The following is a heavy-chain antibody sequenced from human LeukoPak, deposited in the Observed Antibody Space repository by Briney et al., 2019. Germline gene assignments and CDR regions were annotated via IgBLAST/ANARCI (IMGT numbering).Heavy chain of an antibody. Sequence: PGGSLRLSRAASGFTVISNYMSWVRQAPGKGLEWVSLIYSDGSTYYADSVKGRFTISRDTSKNTLYLQMNNLRAEDTAVYYCARDLTSYDYVWDYWGQGTLVTVSS. V-gene: IGHV3-66*01. D-gene: IGHD3-16*01. J-gene: IGHJ4*02. CDR2: IYSDGST. CDR3: ARDLTSYDYVWDY. CDR1: GFTVISNY.